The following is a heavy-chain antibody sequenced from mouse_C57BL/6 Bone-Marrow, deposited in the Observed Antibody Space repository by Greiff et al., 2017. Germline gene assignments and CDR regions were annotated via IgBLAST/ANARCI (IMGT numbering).Heavy chain of an antibody. Sequence: QVQLQQPGAELVKPGASVKLSCKASGYTFTSYWMHWVKQRPGRGLEWIGRIDPNSGGTKYNEKFKSKATLTVDKPSSTAYMQLSSLTSEDAAVYYCARDSSGTTDYDAMDYWGQGTSVTVSS. D-gene: IGHD3-2*02. J-gene: IGHJ4*01. CDR3: ARDSSGTTDYDAMDY. CDR2: IDPNSGGT. CDR1: GYTFTSYW. V-gene: IGHV1-72*01.